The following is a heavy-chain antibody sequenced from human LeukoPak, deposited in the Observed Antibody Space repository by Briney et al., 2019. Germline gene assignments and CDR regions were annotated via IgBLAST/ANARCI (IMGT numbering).Heavy chain of an antibody. D-gene: IGHD2-2*01. CDR3: TRGYCSSTSCYPPETWFDP. J-gene: IGHJ5*02. Sequence: ASVKVSSKASGYTFTSYDINWVRQATGQELEWMGWMNPNSGNTGYAQKFQGRVTITRDTSISTAYMEPSSLRSEDTAVYYCTRGYCSSTSCYPPETWFDPWGQGTLVTVSS. CDR2: MNPNSGNT. V-gene: IGHV1-8*03. CDR1: GYTFTSYD.